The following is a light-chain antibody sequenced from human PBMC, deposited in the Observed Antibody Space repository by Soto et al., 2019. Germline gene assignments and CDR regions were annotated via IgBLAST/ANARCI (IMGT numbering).Light chain of an antibody. Sequence: ETMMTQSPDTLSVSLGERATLSCRASQSVSNNYLAWYQQKPGQAPRLLIYGASTRATGIPARFSGSGSGTEFTLTISSLQSEDFAVYYCQQYYDWPITFGQGTRLEI. CDR2: GAS. CDR3: QQYYDWPIT. J-gene: IGKJ5*01. V-gene: IGKV3-15*01. CDR1: QSVSNN.